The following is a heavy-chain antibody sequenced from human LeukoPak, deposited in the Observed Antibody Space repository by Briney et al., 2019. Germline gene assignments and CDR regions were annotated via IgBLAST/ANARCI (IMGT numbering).Heavy chain of an antibody. CDR1: GFTFSDYG. D-gene: IGHD1-26*01. V-gene: IGHV3-30*18. CDR3: AKPPEVGATVGYFDY. Sequence: PGRSLRLFCAASGFTFSDYGMHWVRQAPGKGLEWVALISFDGSNQYYADSVKGRFTISRDNSKNTLYLQMSSLRTEDTAVYYCAKPPEVGATVGYFDYWGQGTLVTVSS. J-gene: IGHJ4*02. CDR2: ISFDGSNQ.